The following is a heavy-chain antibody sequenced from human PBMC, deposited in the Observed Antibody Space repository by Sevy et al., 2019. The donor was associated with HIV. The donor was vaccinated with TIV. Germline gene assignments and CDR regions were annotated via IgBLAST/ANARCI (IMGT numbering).Heavy chain of an antibody. J-gene: IGHJ4*02. CDR2: IIPIFGIA. CDR1: GGTFSSYA. Sequence: ASVKVSCKASGGTFSSYAISWVRQAPGQGLEWMGGIIPIFGIANYAQKFQGRVTITADESTSTAYMELSSLRSEDTAVCYCARGYCSGGSCYYYFDYWGQGTLVTVSS. CDR3: ARGYCSGGSCYYYFDY. V-gene: IGHV1-69*13. D-gene: IGHD2-15*01.